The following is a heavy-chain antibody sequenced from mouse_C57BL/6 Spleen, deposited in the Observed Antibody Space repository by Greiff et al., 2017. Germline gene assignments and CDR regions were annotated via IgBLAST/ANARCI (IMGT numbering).Heavy chain of an antibody. CDR1: GFSLTSYG. D-gene: IGHD1-2*01. CDR2: IWSGGST. J-gene: IGHJ2*01. CDR3: ARGGTTAYYFDY. V-gene: IGHV2-2*01. Sequence: VQLVESGPGLVQPSQSLSITCTVSGFSLTSYGVHWVRQSPGKGLEWLGVIWSGGSTDYNAAFISRLSISKDNSKSQVFFKMNSLQADDTAIYYCARGGTTAYYFDYWGQGTTLTVSS.